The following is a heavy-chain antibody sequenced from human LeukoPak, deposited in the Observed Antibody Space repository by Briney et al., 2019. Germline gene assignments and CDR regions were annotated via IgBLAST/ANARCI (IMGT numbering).Heavy chain of an antibody. Sequence: ASVKVSCKASGYTFTSYGISWVRQAPGQGLEWMGWISAYNGNTNYAQKLQGRVTMTTDTSTSTAYMELRSLGSDDTAVYYCARDRLRYCSSTSCYEGDYWGQGTLVTVSS. J-gene: IGHJ4*02. CDR3: ARDRLRYCSSTSCYEGDY. V-gene: IGHV1-18*01. CDR2: ISAYNGNT. D-gene: IGHD2-2*01. CDR1: GYTFTSYG.